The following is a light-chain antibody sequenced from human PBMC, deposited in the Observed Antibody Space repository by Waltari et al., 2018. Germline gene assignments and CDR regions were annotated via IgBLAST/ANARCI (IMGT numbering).Light chain of an antibody. Sequence: IQLTQSPSPLSASVGDRVPITCRASQGISSYLGWYQQKPGRAPKLLIYEASNLYSGVPSRFSGSGSGTDFILHISRVEAEDVGIYYCLQARQTPYTFGPGTKLEIK. CDR3: LQARQTPYT. V-gene: IGKV1-9*01. CDR2: EAS. J-gene: IGKJ2*01. CDR1: QGISSY.